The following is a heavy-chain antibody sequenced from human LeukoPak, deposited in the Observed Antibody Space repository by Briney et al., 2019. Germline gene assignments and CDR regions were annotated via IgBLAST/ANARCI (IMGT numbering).Heavy chain of an antibody. CDR3: ARAYDSSGYWVTLYY. CDR2: INHNKGGT. CDR1: GNTFIDYI. J-gene: IGHJ4*02. Sequence: ASVHVSCKACGNTFIDYIRRWVRQAPGQGLEWMGWINHNKGGTHYAQNLKGRVTKIRDTSITKAYMVPSRLRSHDTDVFCCARAYDSSGYWVTLYYWGQGTLVTVSS. V-gene: IGHV1-2*02. D-gene: IGHD3-22*01.